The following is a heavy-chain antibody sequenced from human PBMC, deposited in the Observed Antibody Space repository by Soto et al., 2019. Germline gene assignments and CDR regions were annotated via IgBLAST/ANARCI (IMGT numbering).Heavy chain of an antibody. J-gene: IGHJ4*02. Sequence: QVQLVQSAPELTKPGASVKVSCRVSGHISGHYGISWVRLRAGLWLEWMGWISAHRGHTNYAHKFRGRVTMTPDPSTATVSMELTNLLSDDSAVYFCASDGDQWDQRFCDNWGQGTLVSGSS. V-gene: IGHV1-18*01. D-gene: IGHD1-26*01. CDR2: ISAHRGHT. CDR1: GHISGHYG. CDR3: ASDGDQWDQRFCDN.